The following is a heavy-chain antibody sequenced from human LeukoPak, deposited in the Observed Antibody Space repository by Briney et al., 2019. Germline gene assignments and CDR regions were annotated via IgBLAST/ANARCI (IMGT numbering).Heavy chain of an antibody. CDR2: IKQDGSEK. CDR3: ARVAQWLHNFDY. CDR1: GFTFSSHW. V-gene: IGHV3-7*03. J-gene: IGHJ4*02. Sequence: GGSLRLSCAASGFTFSSHWMSWVRLAPGKGLEWVANIKQDGSEKYYVDSVKGRFTISRDNAKNSLYLQMNSLRAEDTAVYYCARVAQWLHNFDYWGQGTLVTVSS. D-gene: IGHD6-19*01.